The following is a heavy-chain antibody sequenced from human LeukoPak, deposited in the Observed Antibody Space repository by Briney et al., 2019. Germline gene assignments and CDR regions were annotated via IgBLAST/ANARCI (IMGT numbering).Heavy chain of an antibody. J-gene: IGHJ6*02. D-gene: IGHD3-10*01. CDR3: ARDGGMGSGNYYYYGMDV. Sequence: GGSLRLSCAASGFTFSSYAMSWVRQAPGKGLEWVSAISGSGGSTYYADSVKGRFTISRDNSKNTQYLQMSSLRAEDTALYHCARDGGMGSGNYYYYGMDVWGQGTTVTVSS. CDR1: GFTFSSYA. CDR2: ISGSGGST. V-gene: IGHV3-23*01.